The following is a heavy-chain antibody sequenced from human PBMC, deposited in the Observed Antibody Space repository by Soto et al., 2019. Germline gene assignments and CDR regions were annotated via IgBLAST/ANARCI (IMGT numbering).Heavy chain of an antibody. CDR3: ARFRVPYAIHL. J-gene: IGHJ6*02. CDR2: IIPILGIP. CDR1: GGTFSSYT. V-gene: IGHV1-69*02. Sequence: QVQLVQSGAEVKKPGSSVKVSCKASGGTFSSYTISWVRQAPGQGLEWMGRIIPILGIPNYAQKFQGRVTITPAKSTRTASMALTSLRSAATAVYYCARFRVPYAIHLWAPATTVTVSS. D-gene: IGHD2-2*01.